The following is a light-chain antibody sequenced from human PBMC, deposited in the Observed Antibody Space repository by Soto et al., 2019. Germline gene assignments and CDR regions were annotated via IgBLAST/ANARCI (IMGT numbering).Light chain of an antibody. Sequence: IVMTQSPATLSVSPGETATLSCRASHSAGHNLAWYQQKPGQTPRLLIYGASTRATGIPVSFIGSGSGTEFTLTISSLQSEDFAVYYCQHYNNWAITFGQGTRLEIK. J-gene: IGKJ5*01. CDR2: GAS. CDR3: QHYNNWAIT. V-gene: IGKV3-15*01. CDR1: HSAGHN.